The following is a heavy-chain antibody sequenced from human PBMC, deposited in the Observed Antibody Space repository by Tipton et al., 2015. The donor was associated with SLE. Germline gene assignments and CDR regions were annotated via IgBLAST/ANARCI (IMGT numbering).Heavy chain of an antibody. CDR2: IYYGGNT. CDR3: ARSREAYCTTTSCPGVYGY. J-gene: IGHJ4*02. V-gene: IGHV4-31*03. Sequence: TLSLTCSVSGDYISSGGYYWSWIRPAPGMGLQWIGYIYYGGNTYYNPSLTGRVSILVDTSKNQFSLRLTSVTAADTAVYYCARSREAYCTTTSCPGVYGYWGQGTLVTVSS. D-gene: IGHD2-2*01. CDR1: GDYISSGGYY.